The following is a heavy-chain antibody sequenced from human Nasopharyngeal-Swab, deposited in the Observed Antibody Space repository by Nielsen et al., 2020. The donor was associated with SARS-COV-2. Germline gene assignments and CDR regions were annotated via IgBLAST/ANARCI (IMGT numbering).Heavy chain of an antibody. J-gene: IGHJ3*01. V-gene: IGHV3-21*04. CDR2: ISSSSSYI. D-gene: IGHD2/OR15-2a*01. Sequence: GGSLRLSCAASGFTFSSYRMNWVRQSPGKGLEWVSSISSSSSYIFYADSVKGRFTISRDNAKKSLFLQMNSLRGEDTAVYYCARDIGILLTVKQGDPFDLWGHGTKVTVSS. CDR3: ARDIGILLTVKQGDPFDL. CDR1: GFTFSSYR.